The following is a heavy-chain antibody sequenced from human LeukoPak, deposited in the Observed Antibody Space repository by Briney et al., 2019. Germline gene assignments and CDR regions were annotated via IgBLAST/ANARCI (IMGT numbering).Heavy chain of an antibody. CDR1: GFTFSSYA. V-gene: IGHV3-64*01. Sequence: GGSLRLSCAASGFTFSSYAMHWVRQAPGKGLEYVSAISSNGGSTYYANSVKGRFTISRDNSKNTLYLQMGSLRAEDMAVYYCAKRHYYGSGSYDYWGQGTLVTVSS. J-gene: IGHJ4*02. CDR3: AKRHYYGSGSYDY. CDR2: ISSNGGST. D-gene: IGHD3-10*01.